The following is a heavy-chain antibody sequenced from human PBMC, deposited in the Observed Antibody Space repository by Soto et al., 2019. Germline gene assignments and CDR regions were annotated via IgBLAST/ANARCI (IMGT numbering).Heavy chain of an antibody. CDR3: ARGSALGY. V-gene: IGHV4-30-2*01. J-gene: IGHJ4*02. CDR2: IYHSGST. Sequence: SETLSLTCAVSGGSISSGGYSWSWIRQPPGKGLECIGYIYHSGSTYYNPSLKSRVTISVDRSKNQFSLKLSSVTAADTAVYYCARGSALGYWGQGTLVTAPQ. CDR1: GGSISSGGYS.